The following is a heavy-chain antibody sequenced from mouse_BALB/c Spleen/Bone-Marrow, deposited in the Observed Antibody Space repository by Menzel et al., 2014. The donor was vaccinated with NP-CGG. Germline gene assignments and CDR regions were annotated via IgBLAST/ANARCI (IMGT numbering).Heavy chain of an antibody. D-gene: IGHD2-10*01. CDR3: AREGLLLYRGFAY. CDR1: GFSLTSYG. V-gene: IGHV2-9*02. CDR2: IWAGGST. J-gene: IGHJ3*01. Sequence: QVQLQQSGPGLVAPSQSLSITCTVSGFSLTSYGVHWVRQPPGKGLEWLGVIWAGGSTNYNSAPMSRLSISKDNSKSQVFLKMNSLQTDDTAMYYCAREGLLLYRGFAYWGQGTLVTVSA.